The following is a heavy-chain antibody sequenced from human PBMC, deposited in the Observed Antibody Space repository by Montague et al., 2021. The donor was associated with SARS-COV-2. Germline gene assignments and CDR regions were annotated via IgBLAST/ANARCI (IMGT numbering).Heavy chain of an antibody. CDR1: GGSISSSSYY. V-gene: IGHV4-39*07. Sequence: SETLSLTRTLSGGSISSSSYYWGWIRQPPGKGLEWIGSIYYSGSTYYNPPLKSRVTISVDTSKNQFSLKLSSVTAADTAVYYCARVGRQQLVRLSGMDVWGQGTTVTVSS. CDR3: ARVGRQQLVRLSGMDV. D-gene: IGHD6-13*01. CDR2: IYYSGST. J-gene: IGHJ6*02.